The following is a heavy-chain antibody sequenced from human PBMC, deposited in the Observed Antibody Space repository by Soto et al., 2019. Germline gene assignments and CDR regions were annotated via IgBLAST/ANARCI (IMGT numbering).Heavy chain of an antibody. Sequence: PGGSLRLSCAASGFTFGSYNMNWVRQAPGKGLEWVSSITTSSSYIYYADSVKGRFTISRDNAKNSLYLQMNSLRAEDTAVYFCARETAMDVWGQGTTVTVSS. D-gene: IGHD5-18*01. CDR2: ITTSSSYI. V-gene: IGHV3-21*01. CDR1: GFTFGSYN. CDR3: ARETAMDV. J-gene: IGHJ6*02.